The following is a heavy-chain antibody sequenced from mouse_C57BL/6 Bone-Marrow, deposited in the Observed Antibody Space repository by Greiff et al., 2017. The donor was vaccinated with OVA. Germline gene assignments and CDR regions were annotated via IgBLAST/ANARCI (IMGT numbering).Heavy chain of an antibody. V-gene: IGHV1-62-2*01. CDR3: ARHGLYYYGSSPYFDY. J-gene: IGHJ2*01. Sequence: VKLEESGAELVKPGASVKLSCKASGYTFTEYTIHWVKQRSGQGLEWIGWFYPGSGSIKYNEKFKDKATLTADKSSSTVYMELSRLTSEDSAVYFCARHGLYYYGSSPYFDYWGQGTTLTVSS. CDR2: FYPGSGSI. CDR1: GYTFTEYT. D-gene: IGHD1-1*01.